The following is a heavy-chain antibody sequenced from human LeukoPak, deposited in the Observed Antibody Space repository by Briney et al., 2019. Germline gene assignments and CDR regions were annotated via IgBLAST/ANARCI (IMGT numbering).Heavy chain of an antibody. D-gene: IGHD2-21*02. CDR3: ASRLVVTAGWYFDL. Sequence: PSETLSLTCTVSGGSVTSGAYYWSWIRQPPGKGLEWVGYIYYSGGTYYNPSLKSRVTISLDTSKNQFSLKLSSVTTADTAVYYCASRLVVTAGWYFDLWGRGTLVTVSS. V-gene: IGHV4-61*08. CDR1: GGSVTSGAYY. J-gene: IGHJ2*01. CDR2: IYYSGGT.